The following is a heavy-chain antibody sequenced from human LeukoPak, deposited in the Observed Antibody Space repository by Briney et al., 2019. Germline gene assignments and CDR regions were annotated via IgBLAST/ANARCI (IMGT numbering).Heavy chain of an antibody. CDR3: ARGDYYYGSGSYYRAPYNWFDP. CDR1: GYTFTGYH. Sequence: ASVKVSCKASGYTFTGYHMHWVRQAPGQGLEWMGWINPNSGGTNYAQKFQGRVTMTRDTSISTAYMELSRLRSDDTAVYYCARGDYYYGSGSYYRAPYNWFDPWGQGTLVTVSS. D-gene: IGHD3-10*01. V-gene: IGHV1-2*02. J-gene: IGHJ5*02. CDR2: INPNSGGT.